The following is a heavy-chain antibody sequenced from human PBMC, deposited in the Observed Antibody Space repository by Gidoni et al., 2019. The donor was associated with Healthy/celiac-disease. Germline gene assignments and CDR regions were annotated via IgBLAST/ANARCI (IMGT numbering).Heavy chain of an antibody. CDR2: ISSKAYGGTT. CDR1: GFTFGDYA. J-gene: IGHJ4*02. Sequence: EVQLVESGGGLVQPGRSLRLSCTASGFTFGDYAMSWFRQAPGKGLEWVGFISSKAYGGTTEYAESVKGRFTISRDDSKSIAYLQMNSLKTEDTAVYYCTRASITIFGVATLGDYWGQGTLVTVSS. CDR3: TRASITIFGVATLGDY. D-gene: IGHD3-3*01. V-gene: IGHV3-49*03.